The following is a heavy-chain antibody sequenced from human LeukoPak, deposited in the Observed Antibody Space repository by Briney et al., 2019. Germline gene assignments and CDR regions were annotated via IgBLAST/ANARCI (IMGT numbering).Heavy chain of an antibody. D-gene: IGHD6-19*01. V-gene: IGHV5-51*01. CDR2: IYPGDSDT. Sequence: GEALKISCKGSGYSFTSCWIGWARQMPGKGLEWMGIIYPGDSDTRYSPSFQGQVTISANNSISTAYLQSSSLKASDTAIFYCARGGTGWYSAFDVWGPGTMVTVSS. CDR3: ARGGTGWYSAFDV. CDR1: GYSFTSCW. J-gene: IGHJ3*01.